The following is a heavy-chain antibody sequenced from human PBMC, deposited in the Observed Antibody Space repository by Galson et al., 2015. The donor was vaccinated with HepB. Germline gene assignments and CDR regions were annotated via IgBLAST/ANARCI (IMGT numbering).Heavy chain of an antibody. CDR1: GFTFSSYS. CDR3: ARDPSSGWYAGWGY. CDR2: ISSSSSYI. Sequence: SLRLSCAASGFTFSSYSMNWVRQAPGKGLEWVSSISSSSSYIYYADSVKGRFTISRDNAKNSLYLQMNSLRADDTAVYYCARDPSSGWYAGWGYRGQGTLVTVSS. V-gene: IGHV3-21*01. J-gene: IGHJ4*02. D-gene: IGHD6-19*01.